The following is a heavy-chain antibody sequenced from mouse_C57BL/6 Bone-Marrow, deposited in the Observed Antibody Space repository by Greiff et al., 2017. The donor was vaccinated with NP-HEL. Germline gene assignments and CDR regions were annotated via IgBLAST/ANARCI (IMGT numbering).Heavy chain of an antibody. CDR2: IHPNSGST. CDR1: GYTFTSSW. CDR3: AREAITTVVDWYFDV. Sequence: VQLQQPGAELVKPGASVKLSCKASGYTFTSSWMPGVKQRPGQGLEWIGMIHPNSGSTTYIEKFKSKDTLSVDKSSSTAYMQLSSLTSEDSAVYYCAREAITTVVDWYFDVWGTGTTVTVSS. J-gene: IGHJ1*03. V-gene: IGHV1-64*01. D-gene: IGHD1-1*01.